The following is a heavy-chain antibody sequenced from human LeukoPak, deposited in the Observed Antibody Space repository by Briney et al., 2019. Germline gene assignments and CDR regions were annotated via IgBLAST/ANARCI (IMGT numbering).Heavy chain of an antibody. D-gene: IGHD3-10*01. CDR3: ARDMRPGSGSYYTFDY. V-gene: IGHV3-33*01. CDR2: IWYDGSNK. J-gene: IGHJ4*02. Sequence: GGSLRLSCAASGFTFSSYGMHWVRQAPGKGLEWVAVIWYDGSNKYYADSVKGRFTISRDNSKNTLYLQMNSLRAEDTAVYYCARDMRPGSGSYYTFDYWGQGTLVTVSS. CDR1: GFTFSSYG.